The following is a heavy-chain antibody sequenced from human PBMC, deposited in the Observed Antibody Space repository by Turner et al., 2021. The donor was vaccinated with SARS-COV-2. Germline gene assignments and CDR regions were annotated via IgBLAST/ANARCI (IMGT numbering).Heavy chain of an antibody. V-gene: IGHV3-7*03. CDR2: RKQDESEK. Sequence: EVQLVESGGGLVQPGGSVRLSCAVSGLTFSSYWMSWVRQAPGKGLEWVANRKQDESEKNYVDSVKGRFTISRDNAKNSLYLQMNSLRAEDTAVYYCATGGYSYHHWGQGTLVTVSS. CDR3: ATGGYSYHH. D-gene: IGHD5-18*01. J-gene: IGHJ4*02. CDR1: GLTFSSYW.